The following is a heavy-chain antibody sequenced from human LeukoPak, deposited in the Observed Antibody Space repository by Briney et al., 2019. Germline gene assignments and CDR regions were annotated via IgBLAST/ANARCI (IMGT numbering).Heavy chain of an antibody. CDR1: GFDLSTYE. Sequence: GGSLRLSCAASGFDLSTYEMNWVRQAPGKGLEWIADITISGHTKNYADSVKGRFTISKDNARTSLYLQMNSLRVEDTGVYYCARGDPHADLWGQGTLVTVSS. CDR2: ITISGHTK. J-gene: IGHJ5*02. V-gene: IGHV3-48*03. CDR3: ARGDPHADL.